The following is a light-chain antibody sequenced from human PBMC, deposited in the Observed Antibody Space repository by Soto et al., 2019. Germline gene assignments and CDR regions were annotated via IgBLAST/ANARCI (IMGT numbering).Light chain of an antibody. J-gene: IGKJ4*01. CDR1: QSVSSN. Sequence: EIEMTQPPATLSASPGERATLSCRASQSVSSNLAWYQQKPGQAPRLLIYGASTRATGIPARFSGSGSGTEFTLTISSLQSEDFAVYYCQQYNNWPLTFGGGTKVDIK. V-gene: IGKV3-15*01. CDR2: GAS. CDR3: QQYNNWPLT.